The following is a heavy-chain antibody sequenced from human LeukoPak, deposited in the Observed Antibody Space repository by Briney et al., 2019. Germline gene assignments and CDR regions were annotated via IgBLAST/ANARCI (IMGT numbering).Heavy chain of an antibody. Sequence: GGSLRLSCAASGGSFSSSTMSWGCQAPGKGLEWVSAISGSGGSTYYADSVKGRFTISRDNSKNTLYLQMNSLRAEDTAVSYSAKGSDSGYYCYYIPVWGKGTTVTVSS. D-gene: IGHD2-21*02. J-gene: IGHJ6*03. CDR2: ISGSGGST. CDR3: AKGSDSGYYCYYIPV. V-gene: IGHV3-23*01. CDR1: GGSFSSST.